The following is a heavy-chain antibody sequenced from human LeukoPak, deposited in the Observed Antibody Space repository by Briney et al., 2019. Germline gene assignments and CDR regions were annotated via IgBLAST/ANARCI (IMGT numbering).Heavy chain of an antibody. Sequence: SETLSLTCTVSGYSISTGYYWDWIRQPPGKGLEWIGTFYHGGSTYYNPSLKSRVTISVDTSKNQFSLNLTSVTAADTAVYYCARDSLYYDFWSGFAFDIWGQGTMVTVSS. V-gene: IGHV4-38-2*02. CDR3: ARDSLYYDFWSGFAFDI. CDR2: FYHGGST. CDR1: GYSISTGYY. D-gene: IGHD3-3*01. J-gene: IGHJ3*02.